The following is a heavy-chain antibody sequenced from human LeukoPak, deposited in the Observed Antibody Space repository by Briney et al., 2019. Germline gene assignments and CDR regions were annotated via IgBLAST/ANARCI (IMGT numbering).Heavy chain of an antibody. J-gene: IGHJ4*02. Sequence: GGSLRLSCAASGFTFSSSAMSWVRQAPGKGLEWISGISGSGASTYYADSVKGRFTISRDDSRNTLYLQMNSLRGDDTAVYYCAKDVGKWESLHFFDYWGQGTLVTVSS. CDR1: GFTFSSSA. CDR2: ISGSGAST. CDR3: AKDVGKWESLHFFDY. V-gene: IGHV3-23*01. D-gene: IGHD1-26*01.